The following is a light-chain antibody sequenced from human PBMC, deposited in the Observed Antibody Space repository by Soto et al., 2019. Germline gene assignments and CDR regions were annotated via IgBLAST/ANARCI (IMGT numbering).Light chain of an antibody. CDR2: DAS. Sequence: EIVLTQSPGTLSLSPGERAILSCRTSQSLSNSYLAWYQQKTGQAPRLLIYDASSRATGIPDRFSGSGSGTDFTLTISRLEPEDFAVYYCHQYSRSPPWTFGQGTKVEIK. V-gene: IGKV3-20*01. CDR1: QSLSNSY. J-gene: IGKJ1*01. CDR3: HQYSRSPPWT.